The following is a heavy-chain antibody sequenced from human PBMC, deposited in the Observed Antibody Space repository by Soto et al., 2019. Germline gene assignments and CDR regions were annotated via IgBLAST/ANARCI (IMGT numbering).Heavy chain of an antibody. CDR3: ARDGYYDSSGYAPVDY. V-gene: IGHV4-30-4*01. Sequence: SETLSLTCTVSGGSISSGDYYWSWIRQPPGKGLEWIGYIYYSGSTYYNPSLKSRVTISVDTSKNQFSLKLSSVTAADTAVYYCARDGYYDSSGYAPVDYWGQGTLATVSS. CDR1: GGSISSGDYY. J-gene: IGHJ4*02. D-gene: IGHD3-22*01. CDR2: IYYSGST.